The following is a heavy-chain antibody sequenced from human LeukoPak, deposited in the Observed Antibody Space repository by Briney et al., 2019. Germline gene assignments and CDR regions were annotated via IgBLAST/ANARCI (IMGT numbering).Heavy chain of an antibody. CDR2: LYYGGST. D-gene: IGHD3-9*01. J-gene: IGHJ4*02. Sequence: PSETLSLTCTVSGGSISGSYWSWLRQPPGKGLEWIGYLYYGGSTIHNASLKNRVPISVDASKNQVSLQLNSLTAADTALYYCAATGPYYFHYWGQGTLVTVSS. CDR3: AATGPYYFHY. CDR1: GGSISGSY. V-gene: IGHV4-59*01.